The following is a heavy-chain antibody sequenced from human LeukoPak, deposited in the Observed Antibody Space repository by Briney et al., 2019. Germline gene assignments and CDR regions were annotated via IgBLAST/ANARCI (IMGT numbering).Heavy chain of an antibody. CDR1: GFAVNDYY. V-gene: IGHV3-11*04. CDR2: ISSSAVTI. CDR3: ARDPLTLYDYYMDI. J-gene: IGHJ6*03. D-gene: IGHD3-9*01. Sequence: GGSLRLSCSASGFAVNDYYMSWIRQTPGKGLEWISYISSSAVTIYYADSVKGRFTLSRDNAKNSLYLQMNSLRAADTALYYCARDPLTLYDYYMDIWGKGTTVTVSS.